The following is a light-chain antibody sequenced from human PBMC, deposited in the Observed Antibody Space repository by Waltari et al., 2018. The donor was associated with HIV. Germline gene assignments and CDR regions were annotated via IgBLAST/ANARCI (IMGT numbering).Light chain of an antibody. V-gene: IGKV1-27*01. J-gene: IGKJ5*01. CDR3: QNYNSAPPT. CDR1: QAISNN. Sequence: DIQMTQPPSPLSASVGDRVTFTCRARQAISNNLAWYQQKPGKVPKLLIYGASTLQSGVPSRFSGSGSGTDFTLTISSLQPDDVATYYCQNYNSAPPTFGQGTRLDIK. CDR2: GAS.